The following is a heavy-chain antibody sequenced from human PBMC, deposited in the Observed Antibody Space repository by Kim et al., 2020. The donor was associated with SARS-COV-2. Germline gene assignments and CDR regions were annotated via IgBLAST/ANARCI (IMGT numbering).Heavy chain of an antibody. V-gene: IGHV3-21*01. CDR3: ARDLHGSGSYMFYYYYGMDV. D-gene: IGHD3-10*01. J-gene: IGHJ6*02. CDR1: GFTFSSYS. Sequence: GGSLRLSCAASGFTFSSYSMNWVRQAPGKGLEWVSSISSSSSYIYYADSVKGRFTISRDNAKNSLYLQMNSLRAEDTAVYYCARDLHGSGSYMFYYYYGMDVWSQGTTVTVSS. CDR2: ISSSSSYI.